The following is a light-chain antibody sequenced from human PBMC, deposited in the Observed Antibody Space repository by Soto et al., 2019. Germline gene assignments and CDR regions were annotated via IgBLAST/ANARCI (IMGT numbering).Light chain of an antibody. CDR2: GAS. V-gene: IGKV3-15*01. CDR1: QSVTRVN. J-gene: IGKJ1*01. CDR3: QQYNNWPRT. Sequence: EIVLTQSPGTLSLSPGDRATLSCRASQSVTRVNLAWYQQKPGQAPRLLIYGASTRATGIPARFSGSGSGTEFTLTISSLQSEDFVLYYCQQYNNWPRTFGQGTKVDIK.